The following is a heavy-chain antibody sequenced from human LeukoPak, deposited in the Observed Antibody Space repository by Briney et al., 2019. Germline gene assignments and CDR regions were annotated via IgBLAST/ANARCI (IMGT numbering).Heavy chain of an antibody. CDR3: ARDSSGLDAFDI. CDR2: IKKDGSEK. V-gene: IGHV3-7*01. D-gene: IGHD6-19*01. J-gene: IGHJ3*02. Sequence: PGGSLRLSCAASGFTISNYWMTWVRQAPGKGLEWVANIKKDGSEKYYVDSVKGRFTISRDNAKNSLHLQMNSLRAEDTAVYYCARDSSGLDAFDIWGQGTMVTVSS. CDR1: GFTISNYW.